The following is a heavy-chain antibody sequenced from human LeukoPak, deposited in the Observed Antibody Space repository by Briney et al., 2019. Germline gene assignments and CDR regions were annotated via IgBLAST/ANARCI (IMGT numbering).Heavy chain of an antibody. J-gene: IGHJ6*03. CDR3: ARTAGHYYYYYYYMDV. CDR2: IYYSGST. V-gene: IGHV4-39*07. Sequence: PSETLSLTCTVSGCYISSSSYYWGWIRQPPGKGLEWLGSIYYSGSTYYNPPLKSRVTISVDTSKNQFSLKLSSVAAADTAVYYCARTAGHYYYYYYYMDVWGKGTTVTVSS. CDR1: GCYISSSSYY. D-gene: IGHD6-13*01.